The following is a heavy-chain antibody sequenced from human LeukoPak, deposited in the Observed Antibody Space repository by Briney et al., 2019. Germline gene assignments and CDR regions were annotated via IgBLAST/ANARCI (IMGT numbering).Heavy chain of an antibody. Sequence: SETLSLTCTVSGGSISSGSYYWSWIRQPAGKGLEWIGRIHTSGSTNYNPSLKSRVTISVDTSKNQFSLKLSSVTAADTAVYYCAREGYSSGWYGPSGYWGQGTLVTVSS. D-gene: IGHD6-19*01. V-gene: IGHV4-61*02. CDR3: AREGYSSGWYGPSGY. J-gene: IGHJ4*02. CDR2: IHTSGST. CDR1: GGSISSGSYY.